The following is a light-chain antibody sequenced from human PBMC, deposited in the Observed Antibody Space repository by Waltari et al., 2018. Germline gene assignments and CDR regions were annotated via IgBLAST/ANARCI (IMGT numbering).Light chain of an antibody. J-gene: IGLJ2*01. CDR1: ISNIGTHY. V-gene: IGLV1-47*01. CDR2: LTH. Sequence: QSVLTQPPSASGTPGQSVTISCSGSISNIGTHYVYWYQQLPGTAPKLLIDLTHHRPSGVPARFSASKSGTAASLAISGLRFEDEADYYCATRDEGPTVVFGGGTKLTVL. CDR3: ATRDEGPTVV.